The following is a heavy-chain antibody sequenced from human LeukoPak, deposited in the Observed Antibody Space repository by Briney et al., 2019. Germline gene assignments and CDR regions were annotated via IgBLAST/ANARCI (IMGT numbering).Heavy chain of an antibody. D-gene: IGHD3-22*01. CDR1: GGSFSGYY. CDR2: INHSGST. Sequence: SETLSLTCAVYGGSFSGYYWSWIRQPPGKGLEWIGEINHSGSTNYNPSLKSRVTISVDTSKNQFSLKLSSVTAADTAVYYCARSSGYYVGPDYWGQGTLVTVSS. J-gene: IGHJ4*02. V-gene: IGHV4-34*01. CDR3: ARSSGYYVGPDY.